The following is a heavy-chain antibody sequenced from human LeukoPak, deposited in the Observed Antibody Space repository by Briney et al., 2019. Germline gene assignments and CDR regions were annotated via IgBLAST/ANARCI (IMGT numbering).Heavy chain of an antibody. CDR3: AGEPGEEYSSGWYKTNFFYN. Sequence: GSLRLSCAASGFTFSSYSMNWVRQAPGKGLEWIATGDYSGGAYYNPSLESRVAISADMSRNQISLQLTSVTGADTAVYYCAGEPGEEYSSGWYKTNFFYNWGQGVRVTVSS. CDR1: GFTFSSYS. CDR2: GDYSGGA. J-gene: IGHJ4*02. D-gene: IGHD6-19*01. V-gene: IGHV4-39*07.